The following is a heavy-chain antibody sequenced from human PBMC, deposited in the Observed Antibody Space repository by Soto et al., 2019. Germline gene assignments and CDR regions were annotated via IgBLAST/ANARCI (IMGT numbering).Heavy chain of an antibody. D-gene: IGHD3-3*01. CDR1: GGTFSSYA. Sequence: SVKVSCKASGGTFSSYAISWVRQAPGQGLEWMGGIIPIFGTSNYAQKFQGRVTITADESTSTAYMEPSSLRSEDTAVYYCARGKSVGDSWSGYFDYWGKGNMVTVSA. CDR3: ARGKSVGDSWSGYFDY. CDR2: IIPIFGTS. J-gene: IGHJ4*02. V-gene: IGHV1-69*13.